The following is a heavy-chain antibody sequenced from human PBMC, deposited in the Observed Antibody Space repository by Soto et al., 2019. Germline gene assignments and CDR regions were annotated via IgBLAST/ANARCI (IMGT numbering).Heavy chain of an antibody. V-gene: IGHV4-59*01. J-gene: IGHJ4*02. D-gene: IGHD3-22*01. CDR3: ARDRRYYDSSGYRTGYFDY. Sequence: SETLSLTCTVSGGSISSYYWSWIRQPPGKGLEWIGCIYYSGSTNYNPSLKSRVTISVDTSKNQFSLKLSSVTAADTAVYYCARDRRYYDSSGYRTGYFDYWGQGTLVTVSS. CDR2: IYYSGST. CDR1: GGSISSYY.